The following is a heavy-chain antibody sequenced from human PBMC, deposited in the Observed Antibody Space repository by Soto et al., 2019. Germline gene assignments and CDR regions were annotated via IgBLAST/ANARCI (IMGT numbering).Heavy chain of an antibody. CDR3: AIYGRGFSGGDYFDY. V-gene: IGHV4-34*01. CDR2: INHSGST. Sequence: SETLSLTCAVYGGSFSGYYWSWIRQPPGKGLEWIGEINHSGSTNYNPSLKSRVTISVDTSKNQFSLKLSSVTAADTAVYYCAIYGRGFSGGDYFDYWGQGTLVTVSS. J-gene: IGHJ4*02. D-gene: IGHD4-17*01. CDR1: GGSFSGYY.